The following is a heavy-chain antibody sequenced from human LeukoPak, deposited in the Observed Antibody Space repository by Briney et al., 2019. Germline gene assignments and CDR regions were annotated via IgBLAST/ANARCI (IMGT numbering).Heavy chain of an antibody. J-gene: IGHJ4*02. Sequence: ASVKVSCKVSGYTLTELSMRWVRQAPGKGLEWMGGFDPEDGETIYAQKFQGRVTMTEDTSTDTAYMELSSLRSEDTAVYYCATGVGSGWVFDYWGQGTLVTVSS. V-gene: IGHV1-24*01. CDR1: GYTLTELS. CDR2: FDPEDGET. D-gene: IGHD6-19*01. CDR3: ATGVGSGWVFDY.